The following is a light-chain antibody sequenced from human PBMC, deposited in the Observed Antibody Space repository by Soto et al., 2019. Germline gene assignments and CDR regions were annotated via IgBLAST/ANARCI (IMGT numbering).Light chain of an antibody. J-gene: IGKJ1*01. CDR1: QDVGRY. Sequence: IRMTQSPSSLSASAGDRVAIACRASQDVGRYLAWYQQKPGQAPRLLIYGASTLQSGVPSRFSGGGSGTDFTLTISCLQSEDFATYYCQHYKNYPWTFGQGTKVEIK. CDR3: QHYKNYPWT. V-gene: IGKV1-8*01. CDR2: GAS.